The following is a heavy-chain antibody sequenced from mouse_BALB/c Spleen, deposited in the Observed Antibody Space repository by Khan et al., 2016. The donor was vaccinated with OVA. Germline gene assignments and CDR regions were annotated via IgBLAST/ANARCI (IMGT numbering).Heavy chain of an antibody. CDR3: ARGYWYFDV. J-gene: IGHJ1*01. CDR2: INTYTGEP. Sequence: QIQLVQSGPEPKKPGETVKISCKASGYTFTNHGMNWVKQAPGKGLKWMGWINTYTGEPTYADDFKGRFAFSLETSASTAYLQINNLKNEDMATYCGARGYWYFDVWGAGTTVTVSS. V-gene: IGHV9-1*02. CDR1: GYTFTNHG.